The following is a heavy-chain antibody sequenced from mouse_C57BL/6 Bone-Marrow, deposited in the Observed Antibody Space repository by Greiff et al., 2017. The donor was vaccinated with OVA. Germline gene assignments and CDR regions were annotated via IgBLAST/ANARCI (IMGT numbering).Heavy chain of an antibody. V-gene: IGHV1-76*01. CDR3: AIYYGSSLGY. D-gene: IGHD1-1*01. CDR1: GYTFTDYY. J-gene: IGHJ2*01. Sequence: VQLQQSGAELVRPGASVKLSCKASGYTFTDYYINWVKQRPGQGLEWIARIYPGSGNTYYNEKFKGKATLTAEKSSSTAYMQLSSLTSEDSAVYFCAIYYGSSLGYWGQGTTLTVSS. CDR2: IYPGSGNT.